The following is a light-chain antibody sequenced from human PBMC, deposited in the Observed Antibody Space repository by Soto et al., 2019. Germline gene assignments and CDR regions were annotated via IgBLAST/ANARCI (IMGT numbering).Light chain of an antibody. CDR2: GTY. CDR1: QGSLNY. Sequence: DIQMTQSPSSLSASVGDRVTITCRASQGSLNYIAWFQQKPGKAPKSLIFGTYNLQGGVPSRFSGSGSGTDFTLTISSLQPEDFATYYCQHCDTYPFTFGPGTTVDIK. V-gene: IGKV1-16*01. J-gene: IGKJ3*01. CDR3: QHCDTYPFT.